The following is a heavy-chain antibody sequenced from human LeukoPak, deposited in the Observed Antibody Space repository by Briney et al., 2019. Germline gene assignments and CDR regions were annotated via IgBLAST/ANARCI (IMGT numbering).Heavy chain of an antibody. CDR2: IIPIFGTA. V-gene: IGHV1-69*05. Sequence: SVKVSCKASGGTFSSYAISWVRQAPGQGLEWMGGIIPIFGTANHAQKFQGRVTITTDESTSTAYMELSSLRSEDTAVYYCAREIGAEGFGFDYWGQGTLVTVSS. CDR3: AREIGAEGFGFDY. D-gene: IGHD3-10*01. CDR1: GGTFSSYA. J-gene: IGHJ4*02.